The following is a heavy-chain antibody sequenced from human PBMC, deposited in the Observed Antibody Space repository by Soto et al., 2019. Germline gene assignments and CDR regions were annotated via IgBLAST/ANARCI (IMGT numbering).Heavy chain of an antibody. V-gene: IGHV4-31*03. CDR3: ARGKTGTTLTTAGYFQH. Sequence: QVQLQESGPGLVKPSQTLSLTCTVSGGSISSGGYYWSWIRQHPEKGLEWIGYIYYSGSTYYNPSLKSRVTISVDTSKNQFSLKLSSVTAADTAVYYCARGKTGTTLTTAGYFQHWGQGTLVTVSS. CDR2: IYYSGST. J-gene: IGHJ1*01. D-gene: IGHD4-17*01. CDR1: GGSISSGGYY.